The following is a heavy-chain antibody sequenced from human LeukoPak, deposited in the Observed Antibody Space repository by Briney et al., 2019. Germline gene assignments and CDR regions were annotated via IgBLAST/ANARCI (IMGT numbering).Heavy chain of an antibody. CDR3: AKVRFSTSSPHYDY. D-gene: IGHD6-6*01. J-gene: IGHJ4*02. V-gene: IGHV3-23*01. CDR2: ISGSGGST. CDR1: GFSFSSFA. Sequence: GGSLRLSCAASGFSFSSFAIHWIRQAPGKGLEWVSGISGSGGSTYYADYVKARFTISRDNSQNTVFLQMKSLRGEDTAVYYCAKVRFSTSSPHYDYWGQGTLVTDSS.